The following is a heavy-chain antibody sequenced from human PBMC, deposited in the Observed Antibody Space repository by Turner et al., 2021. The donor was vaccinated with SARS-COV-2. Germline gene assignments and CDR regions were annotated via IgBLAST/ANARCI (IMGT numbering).Heavy chain of an antibody. CDR3: AKDIRTTPIAVAGRGAFDI. CDR2: ISGSGGST. V-gene: IGHV3-23*01. J-gene: IGHJ3*02. Sequence: EVQLLESGGGLVQPGGSLRLSCAASGFTFSSYATSWLRQAAGKGVEWGSAISGSGGSTYYADSVKGRFTISRDDSKNTLYLQMNSLRAEDTAVYYCAKDIRTTPIAVAGRGAFDIWGQGTKVTVSS. D-gene: IGHD6-19*01. CDR1: GFTFSSYA.